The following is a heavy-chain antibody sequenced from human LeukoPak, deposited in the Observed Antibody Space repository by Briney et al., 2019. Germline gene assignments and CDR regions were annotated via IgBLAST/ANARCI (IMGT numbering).Heavy chain of an antibody. D-gene: IGHD3-16*02. J-gene: IGHJ4*02. CDR1: GGSFSGYY. CDR3: ARGRNDYVWGSYRYSVYFDY. CDR2: INHSGST. Sequence: PSETLSLTCAVYGGSFSGYYWSWIRQPPGKGLEWIGEINHSGSTNYNPSLKSRVTISVDTSKNQFSLKLGSVTAADTAVYYCARGRNDYVWGSYRYSVYFDYWGQGTLVTVSS. V-gene: IGHV4-34*01.